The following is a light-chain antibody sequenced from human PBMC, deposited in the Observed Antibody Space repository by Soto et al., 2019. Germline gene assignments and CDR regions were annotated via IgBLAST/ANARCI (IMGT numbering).Light chain of an antibody. J-gene: IGKJ2*03. CDR1: QSIGTS. Sequence: MTQSPSTLSAFVGDRVTITCRASQSIGTSLAWLQQKPGKAPRFLIYDASTLESGVPSRFSGSGSGTEFTLTISSLQPDDSATYYCQQCYSYYSFGQGTKLEIK. V-gene: IGKV1-5*01. CDR2: DAS. CDR3: QQCYSYYS.